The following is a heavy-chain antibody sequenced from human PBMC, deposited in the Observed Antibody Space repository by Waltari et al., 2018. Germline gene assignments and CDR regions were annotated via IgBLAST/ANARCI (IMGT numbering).Heavy chain of an antibody. Sequence: QVQLVQSGAEVKKPGASVKVSCKASGYTFTSYGISRVRKAPGQGLEWMGWISAYNGNTNYAQKLQGRVTMTTDTSTSTAYMELRSLRSDDTAVYYCARSRITMIVVVITPLDYWGQGTLVTVSS. CDR3: ARSRITMIVVVITPLDY. CDR1: GYTFTSYG. V-gene: IGHV1-18*01. J-gene: IGHJ4*02. CDR2: ISAYNGNT. D-gene: IGHD3-22*01.